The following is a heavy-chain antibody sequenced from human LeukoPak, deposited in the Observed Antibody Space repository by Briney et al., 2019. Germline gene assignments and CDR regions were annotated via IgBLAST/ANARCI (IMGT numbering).Heavy chain of an antibody. CDR2: ISWNSVRK. CDR1: GFTFHDYA. D-gene: IGHD3/OR15-3a*01. Sequence: GGSLRLSCAASGFTFHDYAMHWVRQAPGKGLEWVSGISWNSVRKVYADSMRGRFTISRDNAGNSLYLQMDGLRPEDTAFYYCSRDMTRSFGPRDYWGRGTLVTVSS. V-gene: IGHV3-9*01. CDR3: SRDMTRSFGPRDY. J-gene: IGHJ4*02.